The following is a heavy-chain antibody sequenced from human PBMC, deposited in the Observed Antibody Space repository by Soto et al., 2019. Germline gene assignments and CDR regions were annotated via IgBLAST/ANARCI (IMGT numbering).Heavy chain of an antibody. Sequence: QVQLVQSGAEVKKPGSSVKVSCKASGGTFSSYAISWVRQAPGQGLEWMGGIIPIFGTANYAQKFQGRVTITADESTSTAYMELSSLRSEDTAVYYCARGGFVLVVAATPPWYFDLWGRGTLVTVSS. CDR1: GGTFSSYA. D-gene: IGHD2-15*01. CDR2: IIPIFGTA. V-gene: IGHV1-69*12. J-gene: IGHJ2*01. CDR3: ARGGFVLVVAATPPWYFDL.